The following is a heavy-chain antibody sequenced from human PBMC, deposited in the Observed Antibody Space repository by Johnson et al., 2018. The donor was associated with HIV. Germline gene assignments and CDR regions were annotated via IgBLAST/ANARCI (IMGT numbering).Heavy chain of an antibody. CDR3: AKDLSGYSYGEGAFDI. CDR2: INWSGGST. D-gene: IGHD5-18*01. V-gene: IGHV3-20*04. J-gene: IGHJ3*02. Sequence: MLLVESGGGVVRPGGSLRLSCAASGFTFDDYDMSWVRQAPGKGLEWVSGINWSGGSTYYADSVKGRFTISRDNSKNTLYLQMNSLRAEDTSVYYCAKDLSGYSYGEGAFDIWGQGTMVTVSS. CDR1: GFTFDDYD.